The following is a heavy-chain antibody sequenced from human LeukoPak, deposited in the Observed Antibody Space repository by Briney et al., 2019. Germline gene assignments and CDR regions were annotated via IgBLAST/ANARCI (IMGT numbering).Heavy chain of an antibody. D-gene: IGHD1-26*01. CDR1: GFTFSSKW. Sequence: GGSLRLSCAASGFTFSSKWMSWVRQAPGKGLEWVGNIQPDGSEAYPVDSVKGRFTISRDNAKNSLYLQMNSLRAEDTAVYYCPIPLGGPKSGSYQGIDYWGQGTLVTVSS. V-gene: IGHV3-7*03. CDR3: PIPLGGPKSGSYQGIDY. J-gene: IGHJ4*02. CDR2: IQPDGSEA.